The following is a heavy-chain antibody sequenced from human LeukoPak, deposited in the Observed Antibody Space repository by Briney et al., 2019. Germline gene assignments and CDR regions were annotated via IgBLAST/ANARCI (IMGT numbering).Heavy chain of an antibody. V-gene: IGHV3-7*03. D-gene: IGHD6-19*01. CDR1: GFTFSSYW. CDR3: AKYSSGWYKYYFDY. Sequence: GGSLRLSCAASGFTFSSYWMSWVRQAPGKGLEWVANIKQDGSEKYYVDSVKGRFTISRDNAKNSLYLQMNSLSAEDTAVYYCAKYSSGWYKYYFDYWGQGTLVTVSS. J-gene: IGHJ4*02. CDR2: IKQDGSEK.